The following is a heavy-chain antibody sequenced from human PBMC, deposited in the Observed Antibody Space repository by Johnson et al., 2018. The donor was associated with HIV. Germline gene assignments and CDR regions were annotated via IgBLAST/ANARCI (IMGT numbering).Heavy chain of an antibody. V-gene: IGHV3-30-3*01. J-gene: IGHJ3*02. Sequence: QVQLVESGGGVVQPGRSLRLSCAASGFTFSSYAMHWVRQAPGKGLEWVAVISYDGSNKYYADSVKGRFTISSDNSKNTLYLQMNSLRAEDTAVYYCARDIEYHYDYVWGSRGAFDIWGQGTMVTVSS. CDR3: ARDIEYHYDYVWGSRGAFDI. CDR2: ISYDGSNK. CDR1: GFTFSSYA. D-gene: IGHD3-16*01.